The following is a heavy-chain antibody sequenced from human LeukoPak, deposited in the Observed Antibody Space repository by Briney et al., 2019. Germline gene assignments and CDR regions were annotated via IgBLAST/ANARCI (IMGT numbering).Heavy chain of an antibody. V-gene: IGHV1-18*01. J-gene: IGHJ4*02. CDR2: ISANDGNT. CDR1: GYTFTSYG. D-gene: IGHD5-12*01. CDR3: ARDRMVATSTNPLDY. Sequence: ASVKVSCKASGYTFTSYGISWVRQAPGQGLEWMGWISANDGNTDYPQKLQGRVTMTTDTSTSTAYMELRSLRSDDTAVYYCARDRMVATSTNPLDYWGQGTLVTVSS.